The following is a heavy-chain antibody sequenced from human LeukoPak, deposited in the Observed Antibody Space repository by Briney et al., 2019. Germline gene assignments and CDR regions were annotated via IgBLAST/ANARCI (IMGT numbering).Heavy chain of an antibody. CDR3: ARDRPSTGTTRGHYYYGMDV. CDR2: IYYSGST. Sequence: SETLSLTCTVSGVSISSGGYYWSWIRQPPGKGLEWIGYIYYSGSTNYNPSLKSRVTISVDTSKNQFSLKLSSVTAADTAVYYCARDRPSTGTTRGHYYYGMDVWGQGTTVTVSS. D-gene: IGHD1-7*01. CDR1: GVSISSGGYY. J-gene: IGHJ6*02. V-gene: IGHV4-61*08.